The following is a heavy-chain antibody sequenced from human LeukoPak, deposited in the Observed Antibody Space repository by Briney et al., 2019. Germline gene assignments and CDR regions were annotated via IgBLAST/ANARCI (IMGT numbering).Heavy chain of an antibody. J-gene: IGHJ4*02. Sequence: ASVKVSCKVSGYTLTELSMHWVRQAPGKGLEWMGWISTSTGDTKYTQKFQGRVTLTTDTSTSTAYTELSSLRSDDTAVYYCARDDNYGIFVNVDYWGQGTLVTVSS. V-gene: IGHV1-2*02. CDR2: ISTSTGDT. CDR3: ARDDNYGIFVNVDY. D-gene: IGHD4-11*01. CDR1: GYTLTELS.